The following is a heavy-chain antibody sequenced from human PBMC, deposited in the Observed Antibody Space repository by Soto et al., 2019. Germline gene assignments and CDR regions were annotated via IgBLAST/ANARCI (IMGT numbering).Heavy chain of an antibody. CDR3: AREKWLVRRNDPFDI. V-gene: IGHV1-46*01. D-gene: IGHD6-19*01. CDR2: INPNGGST. Sequence: QVQLVQSGAEVKKPGASVKVSSKASGYTFINYYMHWVRQAPGQGLEWMGIINPNGGSTTYAQKFQGRVTLTRDTSTNTVNMELSSLRSEDTAVYYCAREKWLVRRNDPFDIWGQGTMVTVSS. CDR1: GYTFINYY. J-gene: IGHJ3*02.